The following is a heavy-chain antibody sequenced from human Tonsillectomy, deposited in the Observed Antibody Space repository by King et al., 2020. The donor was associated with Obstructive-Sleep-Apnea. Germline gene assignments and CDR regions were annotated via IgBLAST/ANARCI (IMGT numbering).Heavy chain of an antibody. CDR3: VNTQTMNDWYFDL. J-gene: IGHJ2*01. CDR2: IRYDGSIE. Sequence: VKLVESGGGVVQPGGSLRLSCAASGFTFSTYGMHWVRQVPQAPGKGLEWVAFIRYDGSIEYYVDSVKGRFSISRDNSKNTLYLQMNSLRTEDTAVYYCVNTQTMNDWYFDLWGRGTLVTVSS. D-gene: IGHD3-22*01. V-gene: IGHV3-30*02. CDR1: GFTFSTYG.